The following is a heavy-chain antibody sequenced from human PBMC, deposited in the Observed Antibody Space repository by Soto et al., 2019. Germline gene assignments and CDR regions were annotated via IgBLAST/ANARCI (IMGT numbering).Heavy chain of an antibody. CDR3: VRDVTFDY. V-gene: IGHV3-64*01. Sequence: EVQLVESGGGLVQPGGSLRLSCAASGFSFSSYDMVWVRQAPGKGLEYFSAITSNGGVTYYANSVKGRFTISRDNSRNTLYLQMGRLRAEDTAVYFCVRDVTFDYWGQGTLVTVSS. D-gene: IGHD2-21*02. J-gene: IGHJ4*02. CDR1: GFSFSSYD. CDR2: ITSNGGVT.